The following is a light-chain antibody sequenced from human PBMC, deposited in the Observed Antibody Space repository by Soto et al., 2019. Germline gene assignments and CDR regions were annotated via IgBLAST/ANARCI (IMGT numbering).Light chain of an antibody. CDR2: EVS. Sequence: QSVLTQPASVSGSPGQSITISCTGTSSDVGSYNLVSWYQQHPGKAPKLMIYEVSKRPSGVSNRFSGSKSGNTASLTISGLQAEDVADYYCCSYAGSSSYVFGTGTKLTV. CDR1: SSDVGSYNL. CDR3: CSYAGSSSYV. V-gene: IGLV2-23*02. J-gene: IGLJ1*01.